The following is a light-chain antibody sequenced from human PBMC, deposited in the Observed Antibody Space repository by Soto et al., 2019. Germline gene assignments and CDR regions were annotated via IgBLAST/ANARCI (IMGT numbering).Light chain of an antibody. CDR3: NSFVGSANVV. CDR2: DVS. J-gene: IGLJ2*01. Sequence: QSALAQPPSASGSPGQSVTISFTGTSSDVGAYNYVSWYQQHPGKAPKLIIYDVSQRPSGVPVRFPGSKSGNTASLTVSGLQAEDEAVYYCNSFVGSANVVFGGGTQLTVL. V-gene: IGLV2-8*01. CDR1: SSDVGAYNY.